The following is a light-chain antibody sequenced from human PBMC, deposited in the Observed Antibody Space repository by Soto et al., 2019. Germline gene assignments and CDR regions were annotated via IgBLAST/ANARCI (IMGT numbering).Light chain of an antibody. CDR3: TSYAGTYSFCDG. J-gene: IGLJ1*01. Sequence: ARTPSPPAVRSPGVSATIACPGNSKEFCVCNYVAGSQKLPGQAPKLIIYEVSKWPSGVPDRFSGSKSGNTASLTVSGLQAEDEADYYCTSYAGTYSFCDGFGSGTXVPV. CDR1: SKEFCVCNY. CDR2: EVS. V-gene: IGLV2-8*01.